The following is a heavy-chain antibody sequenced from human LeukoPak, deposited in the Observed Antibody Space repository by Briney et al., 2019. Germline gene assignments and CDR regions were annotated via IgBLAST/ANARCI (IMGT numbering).Heavy chain of an antibody. Sequence: PGGSLRLSCAASGFTFSSYAMSWVRQAPGKGLEWVSGISGSGDNTYYADSVKGRFTISRDNSKNTLYLQMNSLRAEDTAVYYCARDLVPVGATIPFDYWGQGTLVTVSS. V-gene: IGHV3-23*01. CDR1: GFTFSSYA. D-gene: IGHD1-26*01. J-gene: IGHJ4*02. CDR2: ISGSGDNT. CDR3: ARDLVPVGATIPFDY.